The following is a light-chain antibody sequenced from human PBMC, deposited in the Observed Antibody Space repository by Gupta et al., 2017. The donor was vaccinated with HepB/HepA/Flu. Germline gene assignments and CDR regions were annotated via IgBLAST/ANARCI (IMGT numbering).Light chain of an antibody. J-gene: IGLJ1*01. CDR1: SSNVGRDT. CDR2: NDD. V-gene: IGLV1-47*02. Sequence: QPVLPQLPSESGPPGQWVALSCSGGSSNVGRDTVYWYRQLQGTAPKLLIYNDDRRRSGVLDRFSGAKSGTSTALAISGRRSEEEADYYCAEGYNSRSGDVFGTGTGVTVL. CDR3: AEGYNSRSGDV.